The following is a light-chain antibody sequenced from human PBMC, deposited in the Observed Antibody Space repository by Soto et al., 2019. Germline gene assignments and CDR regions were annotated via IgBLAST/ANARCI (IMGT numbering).Light chain of an antibody. J-gene: IGKJ1*01. CDR2: AAS. CDR3: QDYSTDSRT. CDR1: QSISSY. Sequence: DIQMTQSPSSLSASVGDRVTITCRASQSISSYLNWYQQKPGKAPKLLIYAASSLQSGVPSRFSGSGSGTEFTLTISSLQPDDFATYYCQDYSTDSRTFGQGTKVDIK. V-gene: IGKV1-39*01.